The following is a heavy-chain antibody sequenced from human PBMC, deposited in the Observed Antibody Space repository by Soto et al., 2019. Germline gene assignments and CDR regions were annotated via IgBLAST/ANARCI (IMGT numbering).Heavy chain of an antibody. J-gene: IGHJ4*02. CDR3: AKSPNFYCSSYHCYKYYFDY. Sequence: QAQLVESGGGVVLPGRSLRLSCAASGFTFNTFGMHWVRQAPGKGLEWVAVISYDGSDEYYSDSVMGRFTISRDNSMNTLYLQMNSLRTEDTAGYYCAKSPNFYCSSYHCYKYYFDYWGQGTLVTVSS. V-gene: IGHV3-30*18. CDR2: ISYDGSDE. CDR1: GFTFNTFG. D-gene: IGHD2-2*01.